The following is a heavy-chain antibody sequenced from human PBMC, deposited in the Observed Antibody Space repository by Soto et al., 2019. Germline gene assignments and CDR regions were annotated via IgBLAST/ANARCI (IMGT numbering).Heavy chain of an antibody. CDR2: IYYSGST. CDR1: GGSISSGDYY. Sequence: QVQLQESGPGLVKPSQTLSLTCTVSGGSISSGDYYWTWIRQPPGKGLEWIGYIYYSGSTYYNPSPKSRVTISVDTSKNQFTLKLSSVTAADTAVYYCARDVSRYYGMDVWGQGTTVTVSS. V-gene: IGHV4-30-4*01. J-gene: IGHJ6*02. CDR3: ARDVSRYYGMDV.